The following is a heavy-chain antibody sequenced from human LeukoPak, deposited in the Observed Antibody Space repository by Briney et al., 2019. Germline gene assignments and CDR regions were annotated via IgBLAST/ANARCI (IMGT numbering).Heavy chain of an antibody. J-gene: IGHJ4*02. CDR2: FDPQDRET. V-gene: IGHV1-24*01. D-gene: IGHD6-13*01. CDR1: GYTLTEIA. Sequence: ASEKVSCKVSGYTLTEIAMHWVRQAPGEGLEWMGGFDPQDRETVYAQKFQGRVTMTEDTSTDTAFMEPSGLRSEDTALYSCAIIASAGTFDYWGQGALVTVSS. CDR3: AIIASAGTFDY.